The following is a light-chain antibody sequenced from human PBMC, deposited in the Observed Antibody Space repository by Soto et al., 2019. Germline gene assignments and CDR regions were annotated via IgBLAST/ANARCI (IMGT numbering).Light chain of an antibody. J-gene: IGLJ2*01. CDR2: RNT. Sequence: QAVVTQPPSASGTPGQRVTVSCSGTSSNIGNNYVCWYQQLPGTAPKLLIYRNTQRPSGVPDRFSGSKSGTSASLAISGLRSDDEAEYYCTAWDDSLSGVVFGGGTKLTVL. CDR3: TAWDDSLSGVV. V-gene: IGLV1-47*01. CDR1: SSNIGNNY.